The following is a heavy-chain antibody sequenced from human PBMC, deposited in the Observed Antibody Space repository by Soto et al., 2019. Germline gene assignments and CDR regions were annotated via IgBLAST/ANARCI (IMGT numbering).Heavy chain of an antibody. J-gene: IGHJ4*02. Sequence: SETLSLTCSVSGGSINNYYWSWIRQPPGKGLEWIGYIYYSGSTNYNPSLKSRVTISVDTSKNHFSLKLSSVTAADTAVYYCARGRRSSAWYFDYWGQGTLVTVSS. CDR3: ARGRRSSAWYFDY. CDR1: GGSINNYY. D-gene: IGHD6-19*01. CDR2: IYYSGST. V-gene: IGHV4-59*01.